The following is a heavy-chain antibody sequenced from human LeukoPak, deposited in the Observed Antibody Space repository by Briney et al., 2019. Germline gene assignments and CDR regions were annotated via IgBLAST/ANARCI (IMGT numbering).Heavy chain of an antibody. Sequence: PGGSLRLSCAASGFTFSSYAMSWVRQAPGEGLEWVSAISGSGGSTYYADSVEGRFTISRDNSKNTLYLKKNRLRAEDTAVYYCAKSLVFGDCHFDYWGQGTLVTVSS. CDR2: ISGSGGST. CDR3: AKSLVFGDCHFDY. D-gene: IGHD2-21*02. J-gene: IGHJ4*02. V-gene: IGHV3-23*01. CDR1: GFTFSSYA.